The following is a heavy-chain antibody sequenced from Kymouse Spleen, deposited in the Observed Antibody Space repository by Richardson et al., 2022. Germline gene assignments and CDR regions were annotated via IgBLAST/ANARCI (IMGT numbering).Heavy chain of an antibody. Sequence: EVQLVESGGGLVQPGGSLRLSCAASGFTFSSYWMSWVRQAPGKGLEWVANIKQDGSEKYYVDSVKGRFTISRDNAKNSLYLQMNSLRAEDTAVYYCARDPGYSSSWFYYYYGMDVWGQGTTVTVSS. D-gene: IGHD6-13*01. CDR1: GFTFSSYW. CDR2: IKQDGSEK. V-gene: IGHV3-7*01. CDR3: ARDPGYSSSWFYYYYGMDV. J-gene: IGHJ6*02.